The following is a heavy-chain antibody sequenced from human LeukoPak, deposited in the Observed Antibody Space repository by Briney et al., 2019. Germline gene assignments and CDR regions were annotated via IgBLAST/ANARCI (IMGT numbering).Heavy chain of an antibody. V-gene: IGHV3-23*01. Sequence: GGSLRLSCAASGFTVSSNYMSWVRQAPGSGLEWVSAINAGGRSTYYANSVKGRFTISRDNSKNALYLHMNSLRAEDTAVYYCAPGQQWLVGYFQHWGQGTLVTVSS. D-gene: IGHD6-19*01. J-gene: IGHJ1*01. CDR2: INAGGRST. CDR1: GFTVSSNY. CDR3: APGQQWLVGYFQH.